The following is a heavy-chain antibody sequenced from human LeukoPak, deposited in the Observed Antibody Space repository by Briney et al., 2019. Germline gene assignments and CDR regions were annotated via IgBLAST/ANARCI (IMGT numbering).Heavy chain of an antibody. Sequence: GGSLRLSCAASGFTFSDYTMNWVRQAPGKGLEWLSSIGTAGNYIFYADSVQGRFTISRDNANDSLYLEMKSLRAEDTAKYYCATNLFCASASCLWGQGTLVTVSS. V-gene: IGHV3-21*01. CDR2: IGTAGNYI. CDR3: ATNLFCASASCL. J-gene: IGHJ4*02. CDR1: GFTFSDYT. D-gene: IGHD2-2*01.